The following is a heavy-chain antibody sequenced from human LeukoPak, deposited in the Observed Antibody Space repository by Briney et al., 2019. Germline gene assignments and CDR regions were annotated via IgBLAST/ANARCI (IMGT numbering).Heavy chain of an antibody. CDR1: TFGVRANY. CDR2: LYSGGSE. J-gene: IGHJ4*02. CDR3: AKDSLRERIVGSTTHGVNDY. D-gene: IGHD1-26*01. V-gene: IGHV3-53*05. Sequence: PGGSLRLSCVGSTFGVRANYMTWVRQAPGKGLEWVSVLYSGGSEYYEDSVKGRFTISRDNSKNTLFLQMNSLRGEDTAVYYCAKDSLRERIVGSTTHGVNDYWGQGTLVTVSS.